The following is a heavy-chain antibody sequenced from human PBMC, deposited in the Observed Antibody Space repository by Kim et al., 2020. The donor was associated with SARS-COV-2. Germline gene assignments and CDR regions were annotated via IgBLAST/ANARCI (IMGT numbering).Heavy chain of an antibody. Sequence: SGPTLVNPTQTLTLTCTFSGFSLSTSGMCVSWIRQPPGKALEWLARIDWDDDKYYSTSPKTRLTISKDTSKNQVVLTMTNMDPVDTATYYCARTQYDILTGYQGGMDVWGQGTTVTVSS. J-gene: IGHJ6*02. CDR3: ARTQYDILTGYQGGMDV. D-gene: IGHD3-9*01. CDR1: GFSLSTSGMC. V-gene: IGHV2-70*11. CDR2: IDWDDDK.